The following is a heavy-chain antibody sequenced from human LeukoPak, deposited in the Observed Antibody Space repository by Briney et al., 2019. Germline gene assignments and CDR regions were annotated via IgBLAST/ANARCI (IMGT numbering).Heavy chain of an antibody. D-gene: IGHD3-10*01. CDR3: VKLRSTMVRGVIEY. CDR1: GFTFTTYA. CDR2: ISGSGGST. V-gene: IGHV3-23*01. J-gene: IGHJ4*02. Sequence: GGSLRLSCTASGFTFTTYAMSWVRQAPGKGLEWVSGISGSGGSTYYADSVKGRFTISRDNSKNTLYLQMNSLRAEDTAVYYCVKLRSTMVRGVIEYWGQGALVTVSS.